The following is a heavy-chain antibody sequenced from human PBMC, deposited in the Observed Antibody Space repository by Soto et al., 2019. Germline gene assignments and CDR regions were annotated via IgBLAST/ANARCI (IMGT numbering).Heavy chain of an antibody. V-gene: IGHV2-70*01. CDR2: IDWDDDK. CDR3: ARISGWYGYYGMDV. D-gene: IGHD6-19*01. CDR1: GFSLSTSGMC. J-gene: IGHJ6*02. Sequence: SGLTLVNPTQTLTLTCTFSGFSLSTSGMCVSWIRQPPGKALEWLALIDWDDDKYYSTSLKTRLTISKDTSKNQVGLTMTNMDPVDTATYYCARISGWYGYYGMDVWGQGTTVTVSS.